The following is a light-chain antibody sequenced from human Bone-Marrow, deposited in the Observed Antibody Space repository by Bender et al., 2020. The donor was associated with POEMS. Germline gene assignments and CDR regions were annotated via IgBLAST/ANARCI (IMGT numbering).Light chain of an antibody. CDR1: GSDFDDYDY. J-gene: IGLJ1*01. CDR2: DVS. V-gene: IGLV2-14*03. CDR3: CSYAGNRNV. Sequence: QSALTQPASVSGSPGQSIAISCTGTGSDFDDYDYVSWYKQLPGKAPKLMIYDVSNRPSGISNRFSGSKSGNTASLTISGLQAEDEADYYCCSYAGNRNVFGTGTKVTVL.